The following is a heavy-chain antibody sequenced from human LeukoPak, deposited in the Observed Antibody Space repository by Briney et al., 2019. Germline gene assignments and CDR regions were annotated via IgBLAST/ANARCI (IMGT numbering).Heavy chain of an antibody. CDR2: ISSSSSYI. CDR3: ARADTWTYYFDY. CDR1: GFTFSSYE. Sequence: GGSLRLSCAASGFTFSSYEMNWVRQAPGKGLEWVSFISSSSSYIYYADSVKGRFTISRDNAKNSLYLQMNSLRAEDTAVYYCARADTWTYYFDYWGQGTLVTVSS. J-gene: IGHJ4*02. V-gene: IGHV3-21*01. D-gene: IGHD5-18*01.